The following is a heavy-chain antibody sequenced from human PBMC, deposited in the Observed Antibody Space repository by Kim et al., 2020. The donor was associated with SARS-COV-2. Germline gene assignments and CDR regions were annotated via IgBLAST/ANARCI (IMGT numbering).Heavy chain of an antibody. CDR3: ARGLLGGAAV. V-gene: IGHV4-34*01. Sequence: SETLSLTCAVYGGSLSGYYWSWIRQSPGKVLELIGEINPSGGTDYIPSLKSRVSISMDTSKNQFSLNMNSVTAADTAVYYCARGLLGGAAVWGQGALVTVSS. D-gene: IGHD3-16*01. CDR2: INPSGGT. J-gene: IGHJ4*02. CDR1: GGSLSGYY.